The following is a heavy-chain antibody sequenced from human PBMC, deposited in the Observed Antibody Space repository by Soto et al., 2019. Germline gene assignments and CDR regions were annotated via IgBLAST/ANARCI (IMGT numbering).Heavy chain of an antibody. CDR3: ARDEAFSAPYYLDY. CDR1: EFTFSSHL. CDR2: ISNDGDYK. D-gene: IGHD1-26*01. V-gene: IGHV3-30*03. Sequence: VQLVESGGGVVQPGRSLRLSCVASEFTFSSHLMLWVRQAPGKGLEWVAFISNDGDYKNYADSVKGRFTISRDNSKDTVYLEIRSLRSEDTALYHCARDEAFSAPYYLDYWGQGTLVIVS. J-gene: IGHJ4*02.